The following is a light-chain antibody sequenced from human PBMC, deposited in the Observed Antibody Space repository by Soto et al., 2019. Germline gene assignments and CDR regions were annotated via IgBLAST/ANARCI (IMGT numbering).Light chain of an antibody. J-gene: IGKJ4*01. V-gene: IGKV3-15*01. Sequence: EIVLTQSPGTLSLSPGERATLSCRAGQSVSGSDLAWYQHKPGQAPRLLISGASTRATDVPARFSGSGSGTEFTLTISSLQSEDFAVYHCQQYNNWPPLTFGGGTKVDIK. CDR3: QQYNNWPPLT. CDR2: GAS. CDR1: QSVSGSD.